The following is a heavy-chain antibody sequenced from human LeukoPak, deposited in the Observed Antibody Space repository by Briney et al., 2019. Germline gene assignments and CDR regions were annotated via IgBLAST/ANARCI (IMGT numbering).Heavy chain of an antibody. CDR1: GGSISSYY. J-gene: IGHJ4*02. Sequence: SETLSLTCTVSGGSISSYYWSWIRQPPGKGLEWIGYIYYSGSTNYNPSLKSRVTISVDTSKNQFSLKLSSVTAADTAVYYCARVGDTLVFDHWGQGTLVTVSS. CDR3: ARVGDTLVFDH. CDR2: IYYSGST. V-gene: IGHV4-59*01. D-gene: IGHD2-21*01.